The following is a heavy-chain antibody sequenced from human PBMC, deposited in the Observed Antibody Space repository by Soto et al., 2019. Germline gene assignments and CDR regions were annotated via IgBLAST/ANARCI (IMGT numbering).Heavy chain of an antibody. V-gene: IGHV3-30*18. CDR3: AKDRGGDCPDNSCYFGADY. D-gene: IGHD2-2*01. Sequence: VQLVESGGTVVQPGGSLRLSCVGSGFTFSSYGMHWVRQAPGKGLECVAVISDTGSSHYYADSVEGRFTISRENSKNPLSLHMDRMRVEDTAVYYCAKDRGGDCPDNSCYFGADYWGQGTPVTVSS. CDR2: ISDTGSSH. CDR1: GFTFSSYG. J-gene: IGHJ4*02.